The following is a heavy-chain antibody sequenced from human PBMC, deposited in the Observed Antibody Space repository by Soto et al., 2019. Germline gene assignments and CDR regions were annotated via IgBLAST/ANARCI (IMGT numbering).Heavy chain of an antibody. Sequence: GGSLRLSCAASGFTFSSYGMHWVRQAPGKGLEWVAVISYDGSNKYYADSVKGRFTISRDNSKNTLYLQMNSLRAEDTAVYYCAKVGPMENCSGGSCYPRYYGMDVWGQGTTVTVSS. CDR1: GFTFSSYG. D-gene: IGHD2-15*01. CDR2: ISYDGSNK. J-gene: IGHJ6*02. V-gene: IGHV3-30*18. CDR3: AKVGPMENCSGGSCYPRYYGMDV.